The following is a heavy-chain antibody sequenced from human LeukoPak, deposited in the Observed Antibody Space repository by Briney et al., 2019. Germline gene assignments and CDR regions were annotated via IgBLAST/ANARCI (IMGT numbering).Heavy chain of an antibody. CDR3: AKRGDYDFWSGYYTAYFDY. D-gene: IGHD3-3*01. V-gene: IGHV3-23*01. Sequence: GGSLRLSCAASGFTFSSYAMSWVRQAPGKGLEWVSAISGSGGSTYYADSVKGRFTISRDNSKNTLYLQMNSPRAEDTAVYYCAKRGDYDFWSGYYTAYFDYWGQGTLVTVSS. CDR2: ISGSGGST. CDR1: GFTFSSYA. J-gene: IGHJ4*02.